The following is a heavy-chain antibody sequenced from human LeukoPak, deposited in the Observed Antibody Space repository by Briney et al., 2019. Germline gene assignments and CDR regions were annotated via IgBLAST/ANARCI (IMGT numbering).Heavy chain of an antibody. J-gene: IGHJ2*01. D-gene: IGHD7-27*01. Sequence: SETLSLXCTVSGGSISSYYWSWIRQLPGKGLEWIGYIYYSGSTNYNPSLKSRVTISVDTSKNQFSLKLSSVTAADTAVYYCARGHLPTTYWGAWYFDLWGRGTLVTVSS. V-gene: IGHV4-59*01. CDR2: IYYSGST. CDR3: ARGHLPTTYWGAWYFDL. CDR1: GGSISSYY.